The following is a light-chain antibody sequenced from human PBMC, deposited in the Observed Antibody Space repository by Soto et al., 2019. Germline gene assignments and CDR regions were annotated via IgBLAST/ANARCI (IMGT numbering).Light chain of an antibody. CDR2: DVS. CDR1: SSDVGGYNY. CDR3: SSYTSSSTLYV. Sequence: QSVLTQPASVSGSPGQSITISCTGTSSDVGGYNYVSWYQQHPGKAPKLMIYDVSNRPSGVSNRVSVSKSGNTASLTISGLQAEDEADYYCSSYTSSSTLYVFGTGTKVPVL. V-gene: IGLV2-14*01. J-gene: IGLJ1*01.